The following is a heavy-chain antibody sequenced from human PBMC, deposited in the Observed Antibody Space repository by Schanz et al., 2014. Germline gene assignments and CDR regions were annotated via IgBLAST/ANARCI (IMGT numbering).Heavy chain of an antibody. V-gene: IGHV3-48*04. CDR1: GFSFGNYG. D-gene: IGHD4-17*01. CDR3: ARKMKLGVYGGKGHDSLDI. CDR2: VSRSTPDI. Sequence: EVQLLESGGGLVQPGGSLRLSCEASGFSFGNYGMSWVRQAPGKGLEWVSYVSRSTPDIYYADSVKGRFTVSRDNAKNSVYLQMNGLRVEDTAVYYCARKMKLGVYGGKGHDSLDIWGQGTMVTVSS. J-gene: IGHJ3*02.